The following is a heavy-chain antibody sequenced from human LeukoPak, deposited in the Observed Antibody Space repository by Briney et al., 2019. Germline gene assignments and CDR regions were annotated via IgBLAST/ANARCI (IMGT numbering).Heavy chain of an antibody. J-gene: IGHJ4*02. Sequence: SETLSLTCAVYGGSFSGYYWSWIRQPPGKGLEWIGEINHTGSTNYNPSLKSRVTISVDTSKNQFSLKLSSVTAAATAVYYCARRWGTTGGYNRWGQGTLVTVSS. D-gene: IGHD5-24*01. V-gene: IGHV4-34*01. CDR3: ARRWGTTGGYNR. CDR2: INHTGST. CDR1: GGSFSGYY.